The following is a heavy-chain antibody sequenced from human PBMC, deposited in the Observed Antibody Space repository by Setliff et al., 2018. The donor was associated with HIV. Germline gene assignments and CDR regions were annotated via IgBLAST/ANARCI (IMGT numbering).Heavy chain of an antibody. J-gene: IGHJ6*03. V-gene: IGHV3-21*01. CDR1: GFSFFNFA. CDR3: AREVYRYDDGSESMDV. CDR2: ISSSGSYI. Sequence: GGSLRLSCATSGFSFFNFALNWVRQAPGKGLEWVSSISSSGSYIYYADSVKGRFTISRDNAKNSLLLQMNSLRAEDTAVYHCAREVYRYDDGSESMDVWGKGTTVTVSS. D-gene: IGHD5-18*01.